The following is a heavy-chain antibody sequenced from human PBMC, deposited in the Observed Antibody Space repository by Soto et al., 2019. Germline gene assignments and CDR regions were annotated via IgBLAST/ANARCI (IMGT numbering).Heavy chain of an antibody. J-gene: IGHJ3*02. V-gene: IGHV3-33*01. CDR2: IWYDGSNK. D-gene: IGHD3-22*01. CDR1: GFTFSSYG. CDR3: SIEKLYYYESSGPDDAFDI. Sequence: PGGSLRLSCAASGFTFSSYGMHWVRQAPGKGLEWVAVIWYDGSNKYYADSVKGRFTISRDNSKNTLYLQMNSLRAEDTAVYYCSIEKLYYYESSGPDDAFDIWGQGTMVTVSS.